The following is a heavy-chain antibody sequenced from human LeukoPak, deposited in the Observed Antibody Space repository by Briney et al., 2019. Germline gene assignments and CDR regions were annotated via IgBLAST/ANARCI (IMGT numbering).Heavy chain of an antibody. V-gene: IGHV4-59*01. CDR1: GGSISSYY. Sequence: SQTLSLTCTVAGGSISSYYWSWIRQPPGKGLEWIGYIYYSGSTNYNPSLKSRFTISVDTSKNQFSLKLSSVTAADTAVYYCARARSVVVAATFDWFDPWGQGTLVTVSS. CDR3: ARARSVVVAATFDWFDP. J-gene: IGHJ5*02. CDR2: IYYSGST. D-gene: IGHD2-15*01.